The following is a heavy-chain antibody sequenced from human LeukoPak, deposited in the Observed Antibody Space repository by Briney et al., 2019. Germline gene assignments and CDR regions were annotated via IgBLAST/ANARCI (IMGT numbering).Heavy chain of an antibody. Sequence: PGGSLRLSCAASGFIFTNYFMSWVRQAPGKGLEWVASIKHDGSEKHYVDSVRGRFTISRDNTMNSLYLQMSSLRAKDTAVYYCATDRGWRTSGYYLYYFEYWGQGTLVTFSS. J-gene: IGHJ4*02. CDR3: ATDRGWRTSGYYLYYFEY. D-gene: IGHD3-3*01. V-gene: IGHV3-7*01. CDR2: IKHDGSEK. CDR1: GFIFTNYF.